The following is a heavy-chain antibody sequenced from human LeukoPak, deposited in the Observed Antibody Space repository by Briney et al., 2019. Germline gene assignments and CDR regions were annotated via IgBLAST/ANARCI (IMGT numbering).Heavy chain of an antibody. J-gene: IGHJ4*02. V-gene: IGHV3-30*03. Sequence: GGSLRLSCAASGFTFSSNWMHWVRQAPGKGLEWVALIGHDGADKYYADSVKGRFLISRDNSKNMLFLQMNSLIIEDTAVYYCARNSDYYDYSPQSVWGQGTLVTVS. D-gene: IGHD3-22*01. CDR1: GFTFSSNW. CDR3: ARNSDYYDYSPQSV. CDR2: IGHDGADK.